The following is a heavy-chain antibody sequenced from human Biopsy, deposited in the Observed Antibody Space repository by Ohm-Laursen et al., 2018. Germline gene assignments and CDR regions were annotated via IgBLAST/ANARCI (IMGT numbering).Heavy chain of an antibody. CDR2: LNPVSGNS. J-gene: IGHJ5*02. CDR3: GRAVRNQLLTDP. V-gene: IGHV1-8*01. Sequence: ASVTAFCKAYGYTFTSYDINWVRQASGQGPEWIGWLNPVSGNSNFGQKFRGRVTVTSDTSISRAYMELSGLTSDDTATYYCGRAVRNQLLTDPWGQGTLATVTS. CDR1: GYTFTSYD. D-gene: IGHD1-7*01.